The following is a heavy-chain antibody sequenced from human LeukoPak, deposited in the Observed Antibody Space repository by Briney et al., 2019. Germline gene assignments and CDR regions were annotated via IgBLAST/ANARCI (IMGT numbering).Heavy chain of an antibody. CDR2: FNTYNGNT. CDR1: GYTLNSYS. V-gene: IGHV1-18*01. J-gene: IGHJ6*02. CDR3: ARVIYGMDV. Sequence: ASVKVSCKASGYTLNSYSISWARQAPGQGLEWMGWFNTYNGNTNYAQNLQGRVTMTTDTSTSTAYMELRSLRSDDTAVYYCARVIYGMDVWGQGTTVTVSS.